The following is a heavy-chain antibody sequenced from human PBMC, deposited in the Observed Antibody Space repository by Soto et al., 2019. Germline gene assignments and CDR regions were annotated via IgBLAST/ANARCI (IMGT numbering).Heavy chain of an antibody. CDR3: ARGGSQWLGPLGYFDY. Sequence: KASETLSLTCTVSGGSVSSGSYYWSWIRQPPGKGLEWIGYIYYSGSTNYNPSLKSRVTISVDTSKNQFSLKLSSVTAADTAVYYCARGGSQWLGPLGYFDYWGQGTLVTVSS. V-gene: IGHV4-61*01. D-gene: IGHD6-19*01. J-gene: IGHJ4*02. CDR2: IYYSGST. CDR1: GGSVSSGSYY.